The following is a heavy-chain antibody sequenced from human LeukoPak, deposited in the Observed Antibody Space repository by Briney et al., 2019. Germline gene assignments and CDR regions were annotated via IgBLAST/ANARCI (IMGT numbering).Heavy chain of an antibody. V-gene: IGHV4-39*07. CDR1: GGSISSSSYY. CDR2: IYYSGST. Sequence: SETLSLTCTVSGGSISSSSYYWGWIRQPPGKGLEWIGSIYYSGSTNYNPSLKSRVTISVDTSKNQFSLKLSSVTAADTAVYYCARWNLYYYDSSGSRAFDIWGQGTMVTVSS. CDR3: ARWNLYYYDSSGSRAFDI. J-gene: IGHJ3*02. D-gene: IGHD3-22*01.